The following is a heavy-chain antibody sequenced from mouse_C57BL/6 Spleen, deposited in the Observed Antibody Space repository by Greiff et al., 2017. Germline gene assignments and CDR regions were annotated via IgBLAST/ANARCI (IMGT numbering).Heavy chain of an antibody. CDR2: IDPNSGGT. CDR3: TNWDYAMDD. CDR1: GYTFTSYW. J-gene: IGHJ4*01. Sequence: QVLLQQPGAELVKPGASVKLSCTASGYTFTSYWMHWVKQRPGRGLEWIGRIDPNSGGTKYNEKFKSKATLTVDKPTSTLYMKLSSLTSEDSAVYYCTNWDYAMDDWGQGTSVTVSS. V-gene: IGHV1-72*01. D-gene: IGHD4-1*01.